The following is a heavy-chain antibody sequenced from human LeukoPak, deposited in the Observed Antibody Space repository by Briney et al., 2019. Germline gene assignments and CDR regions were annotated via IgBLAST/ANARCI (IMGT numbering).Heavy chain of an antibody. J-gene: IGHJ4*02. CDR2: IWHDGSNV. D-gene: IGHD5-24*01. Sequence: GGPLRLSCAASGFTFSNYGMHGLRQAPGKGVERVSVIWHDGSNVYYTDSVMGRFTVYRDNSKHTLYLPMNSLRAEDTAVYYCARLQARTIDYWGQGALVTVSS. CDR3: ARLQARTIDY. CDR1: GFTFSNYG. V-gene: IGHV3-33*08.